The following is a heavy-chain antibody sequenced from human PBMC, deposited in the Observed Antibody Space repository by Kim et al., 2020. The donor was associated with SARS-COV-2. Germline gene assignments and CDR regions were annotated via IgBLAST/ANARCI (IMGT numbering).Heavy chain of an antibody. D-gene: IGHD6-19*01. J-gene: IGHJ4*02. CDR1: GFTFSSYA. CDR2: ISYDGSKK. Sequence: GGSLRLSCAASGFTFSSYAMHWVRQAPGKGLEWVAVISYDGSKKYYADSVKGRFTISRDDSKNTLYLQMNSLRAEDTAVYYCARDLYSRGSHFDYWGQGTLVTVSS. V-gene: IGHV3-30*04. CDR3: ARDLYSRGSHFDY.